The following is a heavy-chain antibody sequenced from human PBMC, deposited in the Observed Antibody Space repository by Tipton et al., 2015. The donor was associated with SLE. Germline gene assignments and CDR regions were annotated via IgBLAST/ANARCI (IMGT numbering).Heavy chain of an antibody. CDR1: GDSISSYY. J-gene: IGHJ6*03. V-gene: IGHV4-59*07. Sequence: TLSLTCTVSGDSISSYYWSWIRQPPGKGLEWIGFIYNSGNTDYNPSLKSRVTISLDTSKNQFSLTLASVTGADAAFYYCATQRTRFYYMDVWGRGTTVTVSS. CDR3: ATQRTRFYYMDV. CDR2: IYNSGNT. D-gene: IGHD3-3*01.